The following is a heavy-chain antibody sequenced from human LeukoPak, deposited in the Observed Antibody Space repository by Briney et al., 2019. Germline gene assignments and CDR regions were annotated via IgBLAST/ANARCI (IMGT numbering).Heavy chain of an antibody. D-gene: IGHD6-25*01. CDR2: IRSETDGGTT. Sequence: GGSLRLSCAPYGFIFSNAWMSWVRQAAGEGLEWVGHIRSETDGGTTDYAAPVKRRLTISRDDSKNTLYLQMNSLNTEDTAVYYCTTAAFHWGQGTLVTVSS. CDR1: GFIFSNAW. J-gene: IGHJ1*01. V-gene: IGHV3-15*01. CDR3: TTAAFH.